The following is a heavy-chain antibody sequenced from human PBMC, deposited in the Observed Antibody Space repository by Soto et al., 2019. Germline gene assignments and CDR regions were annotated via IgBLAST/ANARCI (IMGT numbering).Heavy chain of an antibody. CDR1: GFTFSSYA. V-gene: IGHV3-30-3*01. CDR3: ARTYCGGDCYNYYYGMDV. D-gene: IGHD2-21*02. J-gene: IGHJ6*02. Sequence: WGSLRLSCAASGFTFSSYAMHWVRQAPGKGLEWVAVISYDGSNKYYADSVKGRFTISRDNSKNTLYLQMNSLRAEDTAVYYCARTYCGGDCYNYYYGMDVWGQGTTVTVSS. CDR2: ISYDGSNK.